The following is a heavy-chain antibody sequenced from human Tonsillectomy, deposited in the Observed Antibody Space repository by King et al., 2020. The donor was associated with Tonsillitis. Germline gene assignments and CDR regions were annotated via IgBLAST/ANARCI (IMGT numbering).Heavy chain of an antibody. CDR2: ISGSDSTI. V-gene: IGHV3-11*01. J-gene: IGHJ6*02. CDR3: AREYSSSFHYYYYGVDV. Sequence: QLVQSGGGLVKPGGSLRLSCAASGFTFSDYYMSWIRQAPGKGLEWVSYISGSDSTIYYADSVKGRFTISRDNAKNSLYLQMNSLRADDTAVYYCAREYSSSFHYYYYGVDVWGQGTTVTVSS. D-gene: IGHD6-6*01. CDR1: GFTFSDYY.